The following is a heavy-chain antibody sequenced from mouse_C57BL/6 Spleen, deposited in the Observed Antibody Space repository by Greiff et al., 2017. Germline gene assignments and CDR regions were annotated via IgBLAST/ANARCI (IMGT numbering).Heavy chain of an antibody. CDR1: GFTFSSYG. Sequence: EVHLVESGGDLVKPGGSLKLSCAASGFTFSSYGMSWVRQTPDKRLEWVATISSGGSYTYYPDSVKGRFTISRDNAKNTLYLQMSSLKSEDTAMYYCARHGGAGTYFDYWGQGTTLTVSS. J-gene: IGHJ2*01. CDR2: ISSGGSYT. D-gene: IGHD4-1*01. CDR3: ARHGGAGTYFDY. V-gene: IGHV5-6*01.